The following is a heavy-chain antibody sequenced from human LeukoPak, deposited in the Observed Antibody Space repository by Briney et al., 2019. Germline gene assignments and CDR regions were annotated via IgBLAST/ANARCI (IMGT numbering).Heavy chain of an antibody. CDR1: GYTFTSFG. CDR3: ARDTLSHYDFWSGYQTSFDY. V-gene: IGHV1-18*01. Sequence: ASVKVSCKASGYTFTSFGISWVRQAPGQGLEWMGWISTYNDNTNYAQKLQGRVTMTTDTSTSTAYMELRSLRSDDTAVYYCARDTLSHYDFWSGYQTSFDYWGQGTLVTVSS. CDR2: ISTYNDNT. J-gene: IGHJ4*02. D-gene: IGHD3-3*01.